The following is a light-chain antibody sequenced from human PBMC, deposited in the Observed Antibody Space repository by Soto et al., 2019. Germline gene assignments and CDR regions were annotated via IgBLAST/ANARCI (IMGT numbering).Light chain of an antibody. CDR2: WAS. V-gene: IGKV4-1*01. CDR3: QKYNSALLT. J-gene: IGKJ4*01. Sequence: DIVMTQSPDSLAVSLGERATINCKSSQSVLYSSNNKNYLAWYQQKPGQPPKLLIYWASTRESGVPDRFSGSGSGTDFTLTISSLQAEDVATYYCQKYNSALLTFGGGTKVEIK. CDR1: QSVLYSSNNKNY.